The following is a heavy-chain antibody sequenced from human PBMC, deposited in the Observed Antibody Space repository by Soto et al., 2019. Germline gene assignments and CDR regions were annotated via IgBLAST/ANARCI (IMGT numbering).Heavy chain of an antibody. CDR1: AGSISSDSYY. CDR2: TYYSGDT. J-gene: IGHJ4*02. CDR3: SSHRIVVMVAPSPSAFDC. Sequence: QLRLQQSGPGLVRPSETLSLTCSVSAGSISSDSYYWGWIRQPPGKGLEWIASTYYSGDTYYNPSLRCRVSISVDTSKNQFSLNLSSVTAADTATYFCSSHRIVVMVAPSPSAFDCWGQGTLVTVSS. D-gene: IGHD2-15*01. V-gene: IGHV4-39*01.